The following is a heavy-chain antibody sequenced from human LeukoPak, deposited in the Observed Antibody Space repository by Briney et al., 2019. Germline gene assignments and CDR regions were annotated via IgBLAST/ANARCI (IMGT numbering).Heavy chain of an antibody. J-gene: IGHJ4*02. D-gene: IGHD3-3*01. Sequence: SETLSLTCTVSGGSIRSHSYYWAWIRQPPGKGLAWIGSIYYDGSAYYNPSLQSRVTMSVDTSKKQFSVRLRSVTAADTAVYYCARRSVSVFGVVPDYWGQGSLVIVSS. V-gene: IGHV4-39*01. CDR1: GGSIRSHSYY. CDR3: ARRSVSVFGVVPDY. CDR2: IYYDGSA.